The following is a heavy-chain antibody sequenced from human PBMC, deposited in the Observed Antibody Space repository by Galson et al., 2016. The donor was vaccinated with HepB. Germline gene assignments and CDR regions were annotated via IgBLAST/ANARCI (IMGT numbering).Heavy chain of an antibody. CDR2: TNWSSASI. CDR1: GFTFDDYA. D-gene: IGHD3-10*01. CDR3: AKDRGSGSTKYYYYGMDV. J-gene: IGHJ6*02. V-gene: IGHV3-9*01. Sequence: SLRLSCAASGFTFDDYAMHWVRQAPGKGLEWVSGTNWSSASIGYADSVKGRFTISRDNAKNSLYLQMNSLRAEDTALYYCAKDRGSGSTKYYYYGMDVWGQGTTVTVSS.